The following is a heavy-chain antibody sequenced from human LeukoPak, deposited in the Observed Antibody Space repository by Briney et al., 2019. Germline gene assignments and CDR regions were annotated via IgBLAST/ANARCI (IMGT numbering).Heavy chain of an antibody. J-gene: IGHJ4*02. Sequence: GASVKVSCKASGYTFTSYGISWVRQAPGQGLEWMGWISAYNGNTNYAQKFQGRVTMTRDTSVSTAYMELSRLRSDDTAVYYCARIGEMATYDYWGQGTLVTVSS. CDR1: GYTFTSYG. D-gene: IGHD5-24*01. CDR2: ISAYNGNT. CDR3: ARIGEMATYDY. V-gene: IGHV1-18*01.